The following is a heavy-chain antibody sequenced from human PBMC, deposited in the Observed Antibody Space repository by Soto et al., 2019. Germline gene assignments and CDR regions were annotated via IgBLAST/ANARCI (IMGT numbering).Heavy chain of an antibody. CDR3: AKDGSNWAFDY. CDR2: IYPSGGGT. J-gene: IGHJ4*02. Sequence: QVQLVQSGAEVKEPRASVKVPCKASGYTFTTYHLHWVRQAPGQGLEWMGIIYPSGGGTRYAQKFQGRLTMTRDTSTSTLYMELSSLRSEDTAVYYCAKDGSNWAFDYWGQGTLVTVSS. V-gene: IGHV1-46*01. D-gene: IGHD6-13*01. CDR1: GYTFTTYH.